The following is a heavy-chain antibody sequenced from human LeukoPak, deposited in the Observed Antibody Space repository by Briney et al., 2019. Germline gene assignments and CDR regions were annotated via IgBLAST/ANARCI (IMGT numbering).Heavy chain of an antibody. CDR2: IYHSGST. CDR1: GGSISSSNW. CDR3: ARLDCGGDCYFGYYYYMDV. Sequence: SETLSLTCAVSGGSISSSNWWSWVRQPPGKGLEWIGEIYHSGSTNYNPSLKSRVTISVDTSKNQFSLKLSSVTAADTAVYYCARLDCGGDCYFGYYYYMDVWGKGTTVTISS. J-gene: IGHJ6*03. V-gene: IGHV4-4*02. D-gene: IGHD2-21*02.